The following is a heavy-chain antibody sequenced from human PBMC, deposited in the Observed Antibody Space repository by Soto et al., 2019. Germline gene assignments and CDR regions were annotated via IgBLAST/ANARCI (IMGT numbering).Heavy chain of an antibody. Sequence: AASVKVSCKASGGTFSSYAISWVRQAPGQGLEWMGGIIPIFGTANYAQKFQGRVTITADKSTSTAYMELSSLRSEDTAVYYCARARLATMIVLPPDAFDIWGQGTMVTVSS. CDR3: ARARLATMIVLPPDAFDI. J-gene: IGHJ3*02. CDR1: GGTFSSYA. D-gene: IGHD3-22*01. CDR2: IIPIFGTA. V-gene: IGHV1-69*06.